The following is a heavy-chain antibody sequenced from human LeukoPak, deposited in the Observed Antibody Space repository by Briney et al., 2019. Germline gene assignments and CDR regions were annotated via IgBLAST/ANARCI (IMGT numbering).Heavy chain of an antibody. V-gene: IGHV3-74*01. CDR2: INSDGRRT. J-gene: IGHJ4*02. CDR1: GFTFNNYW. Sequence: GGSLRLSCAASGFTFNNYWMHWVRQAPGKGLVWVSRINSDGRRTTYADSVKGRFTISRDNAKSTLYLQMNSLRAEDTAVYYCVREGGYSSGPDYWGQGTLVTVSS. D-gene: IGHD6-19*01. CDR3: VREGGYSSGPDY.